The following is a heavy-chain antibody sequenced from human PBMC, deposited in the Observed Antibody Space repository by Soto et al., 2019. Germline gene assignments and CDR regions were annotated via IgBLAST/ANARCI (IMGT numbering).Heavy chain of an antibody. D-gene: IGHD6-13*01. J-gene: IGHJ6*02. CDR2: ISGSGGRT. CDR3: AKGWVEQLAQGFDYHYYAMDV. Sequence: GGSLRLSCAASGFTFSTYAMTWVRQAPGKGLLWVSTISGSGGRTYYADSVKGRFTVSRDNSKNTLYLLMNSLRAEDTAVYYCAKGWVEQLAQGFDYHYYAMDVWGQGTTVTVSS. CDR1: GFTFSTYA. V-gene: IGHV3-23*01.